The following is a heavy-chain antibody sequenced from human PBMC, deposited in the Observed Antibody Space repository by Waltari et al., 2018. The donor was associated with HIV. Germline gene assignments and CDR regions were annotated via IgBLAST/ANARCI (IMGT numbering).Heavy chain of an antibody. V-gene: IGHV5-51*03. D-gene: IGHD6-19*01. CDR3: ARLPYSSGWYFDN. CDR1: GYNFTSYY. Sequence: EVQLVQSGAVMKKPGQSLRISCRAFGYNFTSYYVAWVRQMPGIGLQWMGIFYPGDSDVRYSPSFQGQVTISVDNSVNTAYLHWTRLKASDTAIYYCARLPYSSGWYFDNWGQGTLVTVSS. CDR2: FYPGDSDV. J-gene: IGHJ4*02.